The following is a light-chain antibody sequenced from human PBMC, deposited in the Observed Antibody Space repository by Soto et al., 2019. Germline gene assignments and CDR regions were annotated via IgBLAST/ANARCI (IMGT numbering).Light chain of an antibody. J-gene: IGKJ2*01. V-gene: IGKV3-20*01. CDR1: QSVSSTY. CDR2: GAS. CDR3: QQYGGSPYT. Sequence: EIVLTQSPGTLSLSPGERATLSCRASQSVSSTYLAWYQQKPGQAPRLLIYGASSRVTGIADRFSGSASGTDFTLTISRLEPEDFAVYYCQQYGGSPYTFGQGTKLEIK.